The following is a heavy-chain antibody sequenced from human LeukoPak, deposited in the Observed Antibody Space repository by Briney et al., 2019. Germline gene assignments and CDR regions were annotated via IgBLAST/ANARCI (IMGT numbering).Heavy chain of an antibody. CDR1: GFTFNTYW. D-gene: IGHD3-10*01. Sequence: GGSLRLSCAASGFTFNTYWMHWVRQAPGKGLVWVSRIRSDGSSTSYADSVRGRFTISRDNAKNTLYPQMNSLRAEDTAVYYCAGVFGVRDLAYFDYWGHGTLVTVSS. CDR2: IRSDGSST. V-gene: IGHV3-74*01. J-gene: IGHJ4*01. CDR3: AGVFGVRDLAYFDY.